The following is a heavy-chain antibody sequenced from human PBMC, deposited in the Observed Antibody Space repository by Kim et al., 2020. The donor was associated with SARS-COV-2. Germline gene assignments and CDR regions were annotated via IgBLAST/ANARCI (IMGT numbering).Heavy chain of an antibody. CDR1: GGTFSSYA. V-gene: IGHV1-69*13. CDR2: IIPIFGTA. J-gene: IGHJ4*02. Sequence: SVKVSCKASGGTFSSYAISWVRQAPGQGLEWMGGIIPIFGTANYAQKFQGRVTITADESTSTAYMELSSLRSEDTAVYYCARRPDYYDSSGYSPKYYFDYWGQGTLVTVSS. CDR3: ARRPDYYDSSGYSPKYYFDY. D-gene: IGHD3-22*01.